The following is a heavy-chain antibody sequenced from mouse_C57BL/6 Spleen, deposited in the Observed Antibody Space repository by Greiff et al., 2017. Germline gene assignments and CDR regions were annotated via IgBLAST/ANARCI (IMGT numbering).Heavy chain of an antibody. CDR1: GYAFSSSW. D-gene: IGHD2-4*01. CDR3: ARSEYYDYDGTPFAY. J-gene: IGHJ3*01. V-gene: IGHV1-82*01. CDR2: IYPGDGDT. Sequence: VQLQESGPELVKPGASVKISCKASGYAFSSSWMNWVKQRPGKGLEWIGRIYPGDGDTNYNGKFKGKATLTADKSSSTAYMQLSSLTSEDSAVYFCARSEYYDYDGTPFAYWGQGTLVTVSA.